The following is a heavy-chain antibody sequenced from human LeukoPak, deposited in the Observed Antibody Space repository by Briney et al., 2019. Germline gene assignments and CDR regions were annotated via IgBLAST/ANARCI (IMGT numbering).Heavy chain of an antibody. CDR1: GFTFSSYA. CDR3: AKEGYYYLDV. Sequence: GGSLRLSCAASGFTFSSYAMHWVRQAPGKGLEWVAVISYDGSNKYYADSVKGRFTISRDNSKNTLYLQMNSLRPEDTAVYYCAKEGYYYLDVWGKGTTVTMSS. V-gene: IGHV3-30*04. J-gene: IGHJ6*03. CDR2: ISYDGSNK.